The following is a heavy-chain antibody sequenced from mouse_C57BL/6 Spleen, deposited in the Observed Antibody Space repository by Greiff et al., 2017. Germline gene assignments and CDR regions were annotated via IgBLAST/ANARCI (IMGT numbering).Heavy chain of an antibody. J-gene: IGHJ3*01. CDR3: ARRGDDYDVGFAY. D-gene: IGHD2-4*01. Sequence: QVQLQQPGAELVKPGASVKMSCKASGYTFTSYWITWVKQRPGQGLEWIGDIYPGSGSTNYNEKFKSKATLTVDTSSSTAYMQLNSLTSEDSAVYYCARRGDDYDVGFAYWGQGTLVTVSA. CDR1: GYTFTSYW. CDR2: IYPGSGST. V-gene: IGHV1-55*01.